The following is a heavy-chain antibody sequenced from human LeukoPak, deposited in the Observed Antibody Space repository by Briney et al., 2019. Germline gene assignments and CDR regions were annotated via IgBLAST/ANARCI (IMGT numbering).Heavy chain of an antibody. Sequence: PGGSLRLSCSASGFISSTSAMNWVRQAPGKGLEWVANIKQDGSEKYYVDSVKGRFSISRDNAENSLYLQMNSLRAEDTALYYCAKAGSSGWYEGYFDLWGRGTLVTVSS. CDR1: GFISSTSA. CDR2: IKQDGSEK. D-gene: IGHD6-19*01. CDR3: AKAGSSGWYEGYFDL. V-gene: IGHV3-7*03. J-gene: IGHJ2*01.